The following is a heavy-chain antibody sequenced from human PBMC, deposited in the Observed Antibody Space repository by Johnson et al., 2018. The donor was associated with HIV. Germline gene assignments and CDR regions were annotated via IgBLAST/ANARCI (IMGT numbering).Heavy chain of an antibody. V-gene: IGHV3-23*04. D-gene: IGHD3-22*01. Sequence: VQLVESGGDLVQPGGSLGLSCAASGFTFRSYAMSWVRQAPGRGLEWVSSISGTGGTTYYADSVKGRFTISRDNSKNMLFLQMNSLRAEDTAVYCCAKSQDRSAHDYDFDLWGQGTVVTVSS. CDR1: GFTFRSYA. CDR2: ISGTGGTT. J-gene: IGHJ3*01. CDR3: AKSQDRSAHDYDFDL.